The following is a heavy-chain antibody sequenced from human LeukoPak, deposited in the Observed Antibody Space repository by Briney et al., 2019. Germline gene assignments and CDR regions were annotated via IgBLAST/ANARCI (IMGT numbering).Heavy chain of an antibody. J-gene: IGHJ4*02. CDR1: GGPISSSSYY. V-gene: IGHV4-39*07. D-gene: IGHD6-19*01. CDR2: IYTSGST. CDR3: AREQWLPRGHLDY. Sequence: SETLSLTCTVSGGPISSSSYYWGWIRQPPGKGLEWIGRIYTSGSTNYNPSLKSRVTMSVDTSKNQFSLKLSSVTAADTAVYYCAREQWLPRGHLDYWGQGTLVTVSS.